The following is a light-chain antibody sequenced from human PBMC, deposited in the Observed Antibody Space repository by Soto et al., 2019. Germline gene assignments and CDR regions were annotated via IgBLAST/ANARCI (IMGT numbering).Light chain of an antibody. CDR3: QQYGTSPRGYT. CDR2: GAC. CDR1: QTVNSGS. Sequence: IVLTQSPGTLSLSPGERVTLSCRASQTVNSGSLTWYQQKPGQAPRLLIYGACSRAAGVPDRFSGSGSGTDFILSIARLEPEDSAVYYCQQYGTSPRGYTFGQGTKLEIK. J-gene: IGKJ2*01. V-gene: IGKV3-20*01.